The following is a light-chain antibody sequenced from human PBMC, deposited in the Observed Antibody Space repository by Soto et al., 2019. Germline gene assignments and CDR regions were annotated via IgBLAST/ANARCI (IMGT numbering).Light chain of an antibody. CDR2: DAS. J-gene: IGKJ1*01. CDR3: QQYGSSPRT. CDR1: QSLSSSQ. V-gene: IGKV3-20*01. Sequence: EIVLTQSPGTLSLSPGERATLSCRASQSLSSSQLAWYQQKPGQAPRLLIHDASSRAAGISGRFTGSGSGTDFTLTITTLEPEDFAVYDCQQYGSSPRTFGLGTKVEI.